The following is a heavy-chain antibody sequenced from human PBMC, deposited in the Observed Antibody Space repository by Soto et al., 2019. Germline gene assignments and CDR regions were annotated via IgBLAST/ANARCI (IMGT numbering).Heavy chain of an antibody. D-gene: IGHD6-13*01. Sequence: QVQLQESGPGLVKPSGTLSLTCAVSGGSISSSNWWSWVRQPPGKGLEWIGEIYHSGSTNYNPSLKSRVTISVYKSQNQFSLKLSSVTAADSAVCYCASDVSHSSSWCEGDYWGQGTLVTVSS. J-gene: IGHJ4*02. V-gene: IGHV4-4*02. CDR1: GGSISSSNW. CDR3: ASDVSHSSSWCEGDY. CDR2: IYHSGST.